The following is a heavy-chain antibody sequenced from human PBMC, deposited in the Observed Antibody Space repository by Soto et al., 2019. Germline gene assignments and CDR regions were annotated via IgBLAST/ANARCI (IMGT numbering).Heavy chain of an antibody. CDR2: VHDSGST. CDR3: ARGTRALITSFFAY. V-gene: IGHV4-59*01. J-gene: IGHJ4*02. D-gene: IGHD1-20*01. CDR1: GDAISNYY. Sequence: SETLSLTCSVSGDAISNYYWSWIRKTPGKGLEWIGRVHDSGSTDYNPSLKGRVTMSLHTSKSQFSLNLSSVTAADSATYYCARGTRALITSFFAYWGQGIPVTVSS.